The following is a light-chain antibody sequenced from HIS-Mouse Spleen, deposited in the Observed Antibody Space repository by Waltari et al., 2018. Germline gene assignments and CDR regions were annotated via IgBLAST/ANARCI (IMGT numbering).Light chain of an antibody. J-gene: IGLJ2*01. CDR2: GKN. V-gene: IGLV3-19*01. CDR3: NSRDSSGNHVV. Sequence: SSDLTQDPAVSVALGQTVRITCQGDSLRRYYARWYQQKPGQAPVLVIYGKNNRPAGIPDRFSGSSSGNTASLTITGAQAEDEADYYCNSRDSSGNHVVFGGGTKLTVL. CDR1: SLRRYY.